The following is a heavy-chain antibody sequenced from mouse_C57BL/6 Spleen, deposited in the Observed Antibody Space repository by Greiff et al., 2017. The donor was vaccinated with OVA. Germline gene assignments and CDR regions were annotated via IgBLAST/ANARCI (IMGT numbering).Heavy chain of an antibody. CDR2: IFPGSGST. D-gene: IGHD1-1*01. CDR1: GYTFTDYY. Sequence: VQLQQSGPELVKPGASVKISCKASGYTFTDYYINWVKQRPGQGLEWIGWIFPGSGSTYYNEKFKGKATLTVDKSSSTAYMLLSSLTSEDSAVYFCARESTTVGEYFDVWGTGTTVTVSS. CDR3: ARESTTVGEYFDV. J-gene: IGHJ1*03. V-gene: IGHV1-75*01.